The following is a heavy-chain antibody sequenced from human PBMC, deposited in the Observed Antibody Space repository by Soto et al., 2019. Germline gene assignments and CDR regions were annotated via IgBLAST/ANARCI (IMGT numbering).Heavy chain of an antibody. CDR3: ARVRSAGRPAAIWFDP. CDR1: GGSISSGGYY. Sequence: PSETLSLTCTVSGGSISSGGYYWSWIRQHPGKGLEWIGYIHYTGNTYYDPSLKSRVTISLDTSKNQFSLKLSSVTAADTAVYYCARVRSAGRPAAIWFDPWCQGTLVTISS. J-gene: IGHJ5*02. D-gene: IGHD2-2*01. V-gene: IGHV4-31*03. CDR2: IHYTGNT.